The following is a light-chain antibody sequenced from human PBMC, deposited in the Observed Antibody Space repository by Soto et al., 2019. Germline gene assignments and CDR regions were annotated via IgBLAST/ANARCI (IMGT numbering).Light chain of an antibody. Sequence: DIQMTQSPSSLSASVGDRVTITCRASQSISTYLNWYQQKPGKAPKLLMYVVSSLQSGVPSRFSGSGSGTEFTLTISSLQPDDFATYYCQQYNSYSWTFGQGTKVDIK. CDR1: QSISTY. CDR3: QQYNSYSWT. CDR2: VVS. V-gene: IGKV1-39*01. J-gene: IGKJ1*01.